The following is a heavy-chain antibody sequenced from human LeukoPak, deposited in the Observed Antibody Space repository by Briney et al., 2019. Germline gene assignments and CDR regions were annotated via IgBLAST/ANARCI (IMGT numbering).Heavy chain of an antibody. V-gene: IGHV3-53*01. J-gene: IGHJ4*02. CDR3: ARVSRWQQFFDY. D-gene: IGHD5-24*01. CDR1: GFTFSSYS. Sequence: GGSLRLSCAASGFTFSSYSMNWVPLAPGKGLEWVSVIYSDGSTYYAVSVKGRFTISRDNSMNTLYLQMNSLRAEDTAVYYCARVSRWQQFFDYWGQGTLVTVSS. CDR2: IYSDGST.